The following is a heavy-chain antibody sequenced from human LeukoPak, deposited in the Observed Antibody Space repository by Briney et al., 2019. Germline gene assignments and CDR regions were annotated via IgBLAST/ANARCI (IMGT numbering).Heavy chain of an antibody. D-gene: IGHD5-24*01. CDR3: RVERWLHSGYFDY. CDR2: IYSGGST. Sequence: GGSLRLSCAVSGFTVSSNYMSWVRQAPGKGLEWVSVIYSGGSTYYADSLKGRFTISRDNSKNTLYLQMNSLRAEDTAVYYCRVERWLHSGYFDYWGQGTLVTVSS. J-gene: IGHJ4*02. CDR1: GFTVSSNY. V-gene: IGHV3-66*01.